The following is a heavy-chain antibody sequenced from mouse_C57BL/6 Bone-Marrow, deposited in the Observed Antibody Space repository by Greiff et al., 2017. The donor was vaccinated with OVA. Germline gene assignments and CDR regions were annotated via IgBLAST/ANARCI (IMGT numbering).Heavy chain of an antibody. CDR2: IDPSDSYT. Sequence: QVQLQQPGAELVMPGASVKLSCKASGYTFTSYWMHWVKQRPGQGLEWIGEIDPSDSYTNYNQKFKGKSTLTVDKSSSTAYMQLSSLTSEDSAVYYCARILLGHAMDYWGQGTSVTVSS. D-gene: IGHD2-10*01. CDR3: ARILLGHAMDY. V-gene: IGHV1-69*01. CDR1: GYTFTSYW. J-gene: IGHJ4*01.